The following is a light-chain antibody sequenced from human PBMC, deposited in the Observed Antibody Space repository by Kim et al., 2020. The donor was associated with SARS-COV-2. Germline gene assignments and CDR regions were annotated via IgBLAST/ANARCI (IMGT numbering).Light chain of an antibody. Sequence: EIVLTQSPGTLSLSPGERATLSCRASQSVSSSYLAWYQQKPGQAPRLLIYGASSRATGIPDRFSGSGSGTDFTLTISRLEPEDFAVHYCQQYGSSPYTFGQGTKLVI. CDR2: GAS. V-gene: IGKV3-20*01. CDR3: QQYGSSPYT. J-gene: IGKJ2*01. CDR1: QSVSSSY.